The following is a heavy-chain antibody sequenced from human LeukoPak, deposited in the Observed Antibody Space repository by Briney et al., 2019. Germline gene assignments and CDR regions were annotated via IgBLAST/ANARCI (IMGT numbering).Heavy chain of an antibody. CDR1: GFTVSTNY. Sequence: GGSLRLSCAASGFTVSTNYMNWVRQAPGKGLEWVSVIYSDGTTYYADSLKGRFTLSRDNSKNTLYLQMNSLRADDTAVYHCARGNDSGTYYGDAFDIWGQGTMVTVSS. CDR3: ARGNDSGTYYGDAFDI. V-gene: IGHV3-53*01. CDR2: IYSDGTT. D-gene: IGHD1-26*01. J-gene: IGHJ3*02.